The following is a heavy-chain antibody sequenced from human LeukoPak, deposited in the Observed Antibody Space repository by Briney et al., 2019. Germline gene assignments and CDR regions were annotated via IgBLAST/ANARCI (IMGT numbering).Heavy chain of an antibody. J-gene: IGHJ6*02. CDR2: IYYSGST. Sequence: SETLSLTCTVSGGSISSSSYYWGRIRQPPGKGLEWVGSIYYSGSTYYNPSFKSRVTISVDTSKSQFSLKLSSATAADTAVYYCASLGSSSWYGAYYYYGMDVWGQGTTVTVSS. V-gene: IGHV4-39*01. D-gene: IGHD6-13*01. CDR3: ASLGSSSWYGAYYYYGMDV. CDR1: GGSISSSSYY.